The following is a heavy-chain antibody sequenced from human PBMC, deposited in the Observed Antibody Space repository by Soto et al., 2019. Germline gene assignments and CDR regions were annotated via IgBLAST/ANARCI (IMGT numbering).Heavy chain of an antibody. CDR2: LYYSANT. D-gene: IGHD3-10*01. V-gene: IGHV4-59*01. Sequence: QMQLQESGPGVVKPSETLSLTCTVSGASISTYYWTWIRQAPGKGLEWIGYLYYSANTNYHPSLKSRVTMSVDTSKNHFYLTLTSATAADTAVYFCARGGSEGGLDVWGQGTTVAVSS. CDR1: GASISTYY. CDR3: ARGGSEGGLDV. J-gene: IGHJ6*02.